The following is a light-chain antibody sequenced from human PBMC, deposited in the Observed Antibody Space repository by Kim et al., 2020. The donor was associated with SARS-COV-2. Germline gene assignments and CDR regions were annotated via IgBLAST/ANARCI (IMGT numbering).Light chain of an antibody. J-gene: IGKJ2*01. CDR1: QSIRTY. CDR2: DAS. Sequence: EIVLTQSPATLSLSPGERATLSCRASQSIRTYLAWYQHKPGQPPRLLISDASNRATGIPARISGSGSGTDFTLTISSLEPDDFAVYYCQQHTIWPPGYTLGQGTKLEI. CDR3: QQHTIWPPGYT. V-gene: IGKV3-11*01.